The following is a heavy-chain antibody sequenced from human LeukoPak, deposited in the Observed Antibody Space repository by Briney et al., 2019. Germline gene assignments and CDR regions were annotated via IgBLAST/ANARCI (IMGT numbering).Heavy chain of an antibody. CDR1: GFTFSSYA. J-gene: IGHJ6*02. CDR3: ARMEGAFDWLSVAPHYYKYYGMDV. D-gene: IGHD3-9*01. Sequence: PGGSLRLSCAASGFTFSSYAMHWVRQAPGKGLEWVAVISYDGSNKYYADSVKGRFTISRDNSKNTLYLQMNSLRAEDTAVYYCARMEGAFDWLSVAPHYYKYYGMDVWGQGTTVTVSS. CDR2: ISYDGSNK. V-gene: IGHV3-30*14.